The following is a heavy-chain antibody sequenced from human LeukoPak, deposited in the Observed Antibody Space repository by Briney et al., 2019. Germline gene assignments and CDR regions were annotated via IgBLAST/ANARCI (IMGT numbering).Heavy chain of an antibody. Sequence: GGSLRLSCAAAGFTFSSYGIHWVRQAPGKGLEWVALIGYDGSNKYYADSVKGRFTISRDNSKNTLYLQMNSLRAEDTAVYYCAKGGYVSGYYHPFDYWGQGTLVTVSS. CDR1: GFTFSSYG. CDR3: AKGGYVSGYYHPFDY. J-gene: IGHJ4*02. D-gene: IGHD3-22*01. V-gene: IGHV3-30*02. CDR2: IGYDGSNK.